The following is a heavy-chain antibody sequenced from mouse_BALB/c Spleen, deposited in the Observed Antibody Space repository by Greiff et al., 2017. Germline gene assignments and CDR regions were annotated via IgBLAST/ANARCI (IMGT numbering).Heavy chain of an antibody. CDR2: INPYNGAT. Sequence: VHVKQSGPELVKPGASVKISCKASGYSFTGYYMHWVKQSHVKSLEWIGRINPYNGATSYNQNFKDKASLTVDKSSSTAYMELHSLTSEDSAVYYCARFDGYPYYYAMDYWGQGTSVTVSS. J-gene: IGHJ4*01. V-gene: IGHV1-31*01. D-gene: IGHD2-3*01. CDR1: GYSFTGYY. CDR3: ARFDGYPYYYAMDY.